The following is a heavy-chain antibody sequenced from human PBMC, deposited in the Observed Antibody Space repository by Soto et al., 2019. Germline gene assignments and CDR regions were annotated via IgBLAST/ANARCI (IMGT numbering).Heavy chain of an antibody. J-gene: IGHJ1*01. Sequence: GGSLRLSCAASGFTFSSYAISWVRQAPGKGLEWVSAISGSGGSTYYADSVEGRFTIPRDNSKNTLYLQMNSLRAEDTAVYYCAKSSKVYDYVWGSYRYIGYFQHWGQGTLVTVPQ. CDR3: AKSSKVYDYVWGSYRYIGYFQH. CDR2: ISGSGGST. V-gene: IGHV3-23*01. D-gene: IGHD3-16*02. CDR1: GFTFSSYA.